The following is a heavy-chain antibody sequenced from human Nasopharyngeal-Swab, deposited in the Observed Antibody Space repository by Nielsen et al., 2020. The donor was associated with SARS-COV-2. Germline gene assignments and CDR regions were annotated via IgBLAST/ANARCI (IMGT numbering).Heavy chain of an antibody. V-gene: IGHV3-23*01. D-gene: IGHD2-21*02. CDR1: GFTFSSYA. CDR3: ARAMAYCGGDCKDSYWYFDL. J-gene: IGHJ2*01. CDR2: ISGSGGST. Sequence: GESLKISCAASGFTFSSYAMSWVRQAPGKGLEWVSAISGSGGSTYYADSVKGRFTISRDNSRNTLYLQMNSLRAEDTAVYYCARAMAYCGGDCKDSYWYFDLWGRGTLVTVSS.